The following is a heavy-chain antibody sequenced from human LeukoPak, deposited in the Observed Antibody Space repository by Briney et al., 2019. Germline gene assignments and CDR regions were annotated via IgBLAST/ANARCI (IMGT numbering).Heavy chain of an antibody. V-gene: IGHV4-34*01. CDR2: INHSGST. Sequence: MPSETLSLTCAVYGGSFSGYYWSWIRQPPGKGLEGSGEINHSGSTNYTPSLKSRVTITVDTSKNQFSLKLSSVTAADTAVYYCAIRGYSSSSRRYYFDYWGQGTLVTVSS. D-gene: IGHD6-6*01. CDR3: AIRGYSSSSRRYYFDY. CDR1: GGSFSGYY. J-gene: IGHJ4*02.